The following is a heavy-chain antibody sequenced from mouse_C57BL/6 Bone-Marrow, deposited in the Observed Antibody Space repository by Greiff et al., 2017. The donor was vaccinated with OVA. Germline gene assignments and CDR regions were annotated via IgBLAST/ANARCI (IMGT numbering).Heavy chain of an antibody. D-gene: IGHD1-1*01. CDR3: AREDYGSSFPY. V-gene: IGHV1-50*01. Sequence: QVQLQQPGAELVKPGASVKLSCKASGYTFTSYWMQWVKQRPGQGLEWIGELDPSASYTNYTQKFKGKATLTVDTSSSTAYMQLSSLTSEDSAVYYCAREDYGSSFPYWGTGTTLTVSS. J-gene: IGHJ2*01. CDR1: GYTFTSYW. CDR2: LDPSASYT.